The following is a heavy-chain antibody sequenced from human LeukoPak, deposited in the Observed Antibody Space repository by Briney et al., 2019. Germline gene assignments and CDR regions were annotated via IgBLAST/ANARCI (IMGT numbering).Heavy chain of an antibody. Sequence: SETLSLTCTVSGGSISSYYWSWIRQPPGKGLEWIGYIYYSGSTNYNPSLKSRVTISVDTSKNQFSLKLSSVTAADTAVYYCARNYGDYLLDYWGQGTLVTVPS. V-gene: IGHV4-59*01. CDR3: ARNYGDYLLDY. CDR1: GGSISSYY. D-gene: IGHD4-17*01. J-gene: IGHJ4*02. CDR2: IYYSGST.